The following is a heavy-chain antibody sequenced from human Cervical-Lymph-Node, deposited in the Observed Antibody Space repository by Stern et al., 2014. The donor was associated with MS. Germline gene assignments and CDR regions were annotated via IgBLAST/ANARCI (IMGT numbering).Heavy chain of an antibody. D-gene: IGHD4-11*01. Sequence: EVQLVESGAEVKKPGESLKLSCKTSGYTFISYWIGWVRQMPRRGLEWMGIIYTGDSHTRYSPPFQGQVTISVDKSISTVYLQWSSLKASDTAIYYCARRSWDYRREYYFDFWGQGTLVTVSS. CDR1: GYTFISYW. V-gene: IGHV5-51*03. J-gene: IGHJ4*02. CDR2: IYTGDSHT. CDR3: ARRSWDYRREYYFDF.